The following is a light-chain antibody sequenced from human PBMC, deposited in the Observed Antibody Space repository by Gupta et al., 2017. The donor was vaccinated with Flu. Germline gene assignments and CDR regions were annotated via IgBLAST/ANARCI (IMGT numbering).Light chain of an antibody. Sequence: PSPLSASVGDRVTITCRASQDIGHDLGWYQQNPGKAPRRLIYSASILQSEVPSRFSGSGYGTDFTLTISSLRPEDFATYYCLQHNSYPFTFGPGTKV. V-gene: IGKV1-17*01. CDR3: LQHNSYPFT. CDR1: QDIGHD. CDR2: SAS. J-gene: IGKJ3*01.